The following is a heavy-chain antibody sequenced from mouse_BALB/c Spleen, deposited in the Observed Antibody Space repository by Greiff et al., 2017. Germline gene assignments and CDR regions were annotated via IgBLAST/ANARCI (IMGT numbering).Heavy chain of an antibody. Sequence: QVQLQQSGAELARPGASVKLSCKASGYTFTSYWMQWVKQRPGQGLEWIGAIYPGDGDTRYTQKFKGKATLTADKSSSTAYMQLSSLASEDSAVYYCAREGLGRAWFAYWGQGTLVTVSA. V-gene: IGHV1-87*01. CDR1: GYTFTSYW. J-gene: IGHJ3*01. CDR2: IYPGDGDT. CDR3: AREGLGRAWFAY. D-gene: IGHD4-1*01.